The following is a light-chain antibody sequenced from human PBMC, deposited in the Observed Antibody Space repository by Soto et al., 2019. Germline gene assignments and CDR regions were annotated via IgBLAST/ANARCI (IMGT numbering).Light chain of an antibody. CDR1: QDVSSN. V-gene: IGKV3-15*01. J-gene: IGKJ4*01. CDR2: GAS. Sequence: EMVVTQSPATLSVSPGERATLSCRASQDVSSNLAWYQQKPGQAPSLLIYGASTRATGTPARFSGSGSGTEFTLTISSLQSEDYATYYCLQDYNYPLTFGGGTKVDIK. CDR3: LQDYNYPLT.